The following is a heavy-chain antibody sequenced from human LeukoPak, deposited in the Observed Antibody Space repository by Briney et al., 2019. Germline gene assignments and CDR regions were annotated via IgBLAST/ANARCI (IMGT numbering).Heavy chain of an antibody. CDR1: GGSISSSSHY. CDR3: ARHLGCSFYYFDY. CDR2: IYYSGIT. D-gene: IGHD5-18*01. V-gene: IGHV4-39*01. J-gene: IGHJ4*02. Sequence: SETLSLTCTVSGGSISSSSHYWGWIRQPPGKGLEWIGTIYYSGITYFNPSLESRVTISVDTSKNQFSLRLRSVTAADTAVYYCARHLGCSFYYFDYWGQGTLVTVSS.